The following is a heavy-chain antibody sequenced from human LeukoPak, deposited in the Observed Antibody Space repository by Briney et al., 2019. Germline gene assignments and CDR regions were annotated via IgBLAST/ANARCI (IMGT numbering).Heavy chain of an antibody. V-gene: IGHV3-21*01. CDR2: ISSSSSYI. Sequence: GGSLRLSCAASGFTFSSYSMNWVRQAPGRGLEWVSSISSSSSYIYYADSVKGRFTISRDNAKNSLYLQMNSLRAEDTAVYYCARDRWSGANTAMAQVMDVWGKGTTVTVSS. CDR3: ARDRWSGANTAMAQVMDV. J-gene: IGHJ6*03. CDR1: GFTFSSYS. D-gene: IGHD5-18*01.